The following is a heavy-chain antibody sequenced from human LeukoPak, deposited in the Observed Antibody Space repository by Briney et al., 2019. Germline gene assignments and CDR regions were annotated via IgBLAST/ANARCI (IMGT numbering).Heavy chain of an antibody. D-gene: IGHD2-15*01. CDR1: GFTFTSYE. V-gene: IGHV3-48*03. CDR2: ISSSASTI. CDR3: AKAPVTTCSGAYCYPFDY. J-gene: IGHJ4*02. Sequence: GGSLRLSCGASGFTFTSYEMNWVRQAPGKGLEWVSYISSSASTIYYADSVKGRFTISRDSSKNTLYLQMNSLRAEDAAVYYCAKAPVTTCSGAYCYPFDYWGQGTLVTVSS.